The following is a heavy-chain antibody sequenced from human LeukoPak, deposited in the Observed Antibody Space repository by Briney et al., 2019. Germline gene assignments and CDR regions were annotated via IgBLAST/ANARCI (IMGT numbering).Heavy chain of an antibody. D-gene: IGHD3-16*01. CDR2: IYYSGRT. Sequence: PSETLSLTCTVSGGSISSSNYYWGWIRQPPGKGLEWIGSIYYSGRTLYNPSLKSRVTISVDTSKNQFSLKLSSVTAADTAVYYCVRDHWLGADNRLFDYWGQGTLVTVSS. CDR3: VRDHWLGADNRLFDY. V-gene: IGHV4-39*07. J-gene: IGHJ4*02. CDR1: GGSISSSNYY.